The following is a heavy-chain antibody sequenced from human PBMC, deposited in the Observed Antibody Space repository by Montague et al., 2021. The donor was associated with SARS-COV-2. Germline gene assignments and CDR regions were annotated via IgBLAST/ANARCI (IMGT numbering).Heavy chain of an antibody. V-gene: IGHV3-48*03. D-gene: IGHD6-19*01. Sequence: IYYADSVKGRFTIYRDNAKTSLYLQMNSLRAEDTAIYYCAREDGIAVAGTFIECWGQGTLVTVSS. CDR2: I. CDR3: AREDGIAVAGTFIEC. J-gene: IGHJ4*02.